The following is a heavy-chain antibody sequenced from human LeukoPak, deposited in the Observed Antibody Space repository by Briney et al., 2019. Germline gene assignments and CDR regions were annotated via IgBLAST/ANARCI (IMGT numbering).Heavy chain of an antibody. CDR1: GFTFSSYS. CDR3: ARDPPRYCSDGSCYHDY. D-gene: IGHD2-15*01. Sequence: GGSLRLSCAAFGFTFSSYSMNWVRQAPGKGLEWLSYISSSGYTIYYADSVKGRFAISRDNAKNSLFLQMNSLRDEDTAVYYCARDPPRYCSDGSCYHDYWGQGTPVTVSS. CDR2: ISSSGYTI. J-gene: IGHJ4*02. V-gene: IGHV3-48*02.